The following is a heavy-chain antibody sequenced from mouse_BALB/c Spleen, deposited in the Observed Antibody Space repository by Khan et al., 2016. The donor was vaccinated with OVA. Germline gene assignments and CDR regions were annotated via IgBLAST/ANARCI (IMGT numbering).Heavy chain of an antibody. D-gene: IGHD2-4*01. CDR2: ISYSGNT. CDR3: ARKDYYDYDPFPY. V-gene: IGHV3-2*02. Sequence: VQLKESGPGLVKPSQSLSLTCTVTGYSITSEFAWNWIRQFPGNKLEWMGYISYSGNTRYNPSLKSLIFITRDTTRNQFFLKLNYVHTENTATYYCARKDYYDYDPFPYWGQGTLVTVSA. CDR1: GYSITSEFA. J-gene: IGHJ3*01.